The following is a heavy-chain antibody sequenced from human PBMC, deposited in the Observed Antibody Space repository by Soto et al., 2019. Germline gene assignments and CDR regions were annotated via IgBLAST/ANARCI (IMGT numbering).Heavy chain of an antibody. Sequence: QVQLQQWGAGLLKPSETLSLTCAVYGGSFSGYYWSWIRQPPGKGLEWIGEINHSGSTNYNPSLKSRVTISVATSKNQFSLKLSSVTAADTAVYYCARGRLLGYCSSTSCFSSWFDPWGQGTLVTVSS. V-gene: IGHV4-34*01. J-gene: IGHJ5*02. CDR1: GGSFSGYY. D-gene: IGHD2-2*03. CDR3: ARGRLLGYCSSTSCFSSWFDP. CDR2: INHSGST.